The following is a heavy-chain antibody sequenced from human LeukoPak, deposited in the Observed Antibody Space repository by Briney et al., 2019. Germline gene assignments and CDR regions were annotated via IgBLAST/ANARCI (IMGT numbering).Heavy chain of an antibody. CDR2: INPNSGRT. V-gene: IGHV1-2*02. D-gene: IGHD3-10*01. CDR3: ARDYGSGSYSDFDY. J-gene: IGHJ4*02. CDR1: GYFFTTFY. Sequence: ASVKVSCKASGYFFTTFYLHWARQAPGQGLEWMGCINPNSGRTNFPQKFQGRVTMTRDTSINTVYMELTSLKSDDTAVYYCARDYGSGSYSDFDYWGQGTLVTVSS.